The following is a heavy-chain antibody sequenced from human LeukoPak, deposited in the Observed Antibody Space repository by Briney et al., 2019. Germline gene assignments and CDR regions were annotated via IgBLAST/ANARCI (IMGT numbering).Heavy chain of an antibody. V-gene: IGHV3-30*02. CDR2: IRYDGSNK. CDR1: GFTFSSYG. Sequence: GGSLRLSCAASGFTFSSYGMHWVRQAPGKGLEWVAFIRYDGSNKYYADSVKGRFTISRGNSKNTLYLQMNSLRAEDTAVYYCAIFGVVIPSFDYWGQGTLVTVSS. CDR3: AIFGVVIPSFDY. J-gene: IGHJ4*02. D-gene: IGHD3-3*01.